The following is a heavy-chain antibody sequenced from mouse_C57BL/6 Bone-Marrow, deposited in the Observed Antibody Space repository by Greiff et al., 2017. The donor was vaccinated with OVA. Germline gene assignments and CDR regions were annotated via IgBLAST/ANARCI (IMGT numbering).Heavy chain of an antibody. CDR1: GFTFSDYY. Sequence: EVKLMESGGGLVQPGGSLKLSCASSGFTFSDYYMYWVRQTPEKRLEWVAYISNGGGSTYYPDTVKGRFTISRDNAKNTLYLQMSRLKSEDTAMYYCARRGPGYYYAMDYWGQGTSVTVSS. CDR3: ARRGPGYYYAMDY. CDR2: ISNGGGST. J-gene: IGHJ4*01. V-gene: IGHV5-12*01.